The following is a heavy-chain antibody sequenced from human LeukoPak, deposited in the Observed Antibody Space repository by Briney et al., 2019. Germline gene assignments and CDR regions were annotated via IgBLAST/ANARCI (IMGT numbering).Heavy chain of an antibody. D-gene: IGHD1-26*01. V-gene: IGHV4-4*07. CDR3: ARERREQLLPPYTRLVTYFDY. Sequence: SETLSLTCTVSGGSISSYYWSWIRQPAGKGLEWIGRIYTSGSTNYNPSLKSRVTISVDTSKNQLSLKLRSVTAADTAVYYCARERREQLLPPYTRLVTYFDYWGQGTLVTVSS. CDR1: GGSISSYY. CDR2: IYTSGST. J-gene: IGHJ4*02.